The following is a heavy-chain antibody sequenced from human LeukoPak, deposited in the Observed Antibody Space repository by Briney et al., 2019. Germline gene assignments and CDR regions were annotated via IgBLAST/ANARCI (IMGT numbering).Heavy chain of an antibody. Sequence: GGSLRLSCAASGFTFSSYAMSWVRQAPGKGLEWVSVIYSSGNTYYADSVRGRFTISRDNSKNTLYLQMISLRAEDTAVYYCARHYYDSSGYYYSLEYWGQGTLVTVSS. J-gene: IGHJ4*02. CDR1: GFTFSSYA. CDR3: ARHYYDSSGYYYSLEY. D-gene: IGHD3-22*01. V-gene: IGHV3-66*04. CDR2: IYSSGNT.